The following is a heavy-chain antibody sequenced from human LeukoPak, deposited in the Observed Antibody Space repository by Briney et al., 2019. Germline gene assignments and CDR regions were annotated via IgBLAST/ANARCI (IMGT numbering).Heavy chain of an antibody. CDR1: GFTFSSYS. V-gene: IGHV3-21*01. CDR2: ISGSSTYI. Sequence: GGSLRLSCAASGFTFSSYSMNWVRQAPGKGLEWVLSISGSSTYIYYADSIKGRFTISRDNSKNTLYLQMNSLRAEDTAVYYCAKGPVATSSAEYDFDLSYFDYWGQGALVTVSS. D-gene: IGHD3-3*01. J-gene: IGHJ4*02. CDR3: AKGPVATSSAEYDFDLSYFDY.